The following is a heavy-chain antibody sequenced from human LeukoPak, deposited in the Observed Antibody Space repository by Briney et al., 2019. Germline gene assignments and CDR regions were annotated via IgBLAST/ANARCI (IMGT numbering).Heavy chain of an antibody. CDR2: IGTAGDT. J-gene: IGHJ4*02. D-gene: IGHD3-22*01. CDR3: AKDGGNYDSRGTFDY. V-gene: IGHV3-13*01. CDR1: GFTFSSYD. Sequence: GGSLRLSCAASGFTFSSYDMHWVRQATGKGLEWVSAIGTAGDTYYADSVKGRFTISRDNSKNTLYLQMNSLRAEDTAVYYCAKDGGNYDSRGTFDYWGQGTLVTVSS.